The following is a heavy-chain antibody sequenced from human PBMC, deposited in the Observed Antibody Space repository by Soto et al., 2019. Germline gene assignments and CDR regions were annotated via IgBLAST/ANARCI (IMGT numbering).Heavy chain of an antibody. CDR1: GGSFSGYY. Sequence: PSETLSLTCAVYGGSFSGYYWSWIRQPPGKGLEWIGEINHSGSTNYNPSLKSRVTISVDTSKNQFSLKLSSVTAADTAVYYCATDGGIAAAGTRKYYYYGMDVWGQGTTVTVSS. D-gene: IGHD6-13*01. CDR3: ATDGGIAAAGTRKYYYYGMDV. CDR2: INHSGST. J-gene: IGHJ6*02. V-gene: IGHV4-34*01.